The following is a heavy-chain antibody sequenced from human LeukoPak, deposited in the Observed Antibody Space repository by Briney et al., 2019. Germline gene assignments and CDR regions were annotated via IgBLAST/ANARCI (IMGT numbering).Heavy chain of an antibody. CDR2: IYSGGST. V-gene: IGHV3-53*01. J-gene: IGHJ4*02. CDR3: ARVGSGWLTFDY. D-gene: IGHD6-19*01. Sequence: GGSLRLSCAASGFTVSSNYMSWVRQARGKGLEWVSVIYSGGSTYYADSVKGRFTISRDNSKNTLYLQMNSLRAEDTAVYYCARVGSGWLTFDYWGQGTLVTVSS. CDR1: GFTVSSNY.